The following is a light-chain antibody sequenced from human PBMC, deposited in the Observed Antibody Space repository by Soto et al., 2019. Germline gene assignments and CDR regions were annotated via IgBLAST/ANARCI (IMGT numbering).Light chain of an antibody. Sequence: SYELTQPPSVSVAPGQTARLTCGGSNIGSKTVHLYQQKPGQAPVLVVYDDADRPSGIPERFSGSNSGNTAALTISRVEAGHEADYYCQVWDANTDHVVFGGGTKVTVL. CDR2: DDA. J-gene: IGLJ2*01. V-gene: IGLV3-21*02. CDR3: QVWDANTDHVV. CDR1: NIGSKT.